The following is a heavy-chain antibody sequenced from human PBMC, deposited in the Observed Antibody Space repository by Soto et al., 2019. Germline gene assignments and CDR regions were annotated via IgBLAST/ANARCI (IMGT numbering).Heavy chain of an antibody. CDR2: MYYSGST. J-gene: IGHJ6*02. Sequence: SETLSLTCAVSGGSISSGGYSWSWIRQPPGKGLEWIGCMYYSGSTYDNPSLKSRVTISVDTSKNQFSLKLSSVTAADTAVYYCARYHDILTGSHSYYYYGMDVWGQGTTVTVSS. D-gene: IGHD3-9*01. CDR3: ARYHDILTGSHSYYYYGMDV. V-gene: IGHV4-30-2*05. CDR1: GGSISSGGYS.